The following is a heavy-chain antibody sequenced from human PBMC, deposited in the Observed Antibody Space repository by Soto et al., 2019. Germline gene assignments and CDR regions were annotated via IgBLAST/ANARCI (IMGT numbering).Heavy chain of an antibody. V-gene: IGHV4-31*03. CDR3: ARIIRDGYSDFDY. CDR2: IYYSGST. CDR1: GGSISSGGYY. J-gene: IGHJ4*02. D-gene: IGHD5-18*01. Sequence: LSLTCTVSGGSISSGGYYWSWIRQHPGKGLEWIGYIYYSGSTYYNPSLKSRVTISVDTSKNQFSLKLSSVTAADTAVYYCARIIRDGYSDFDYWGQGTLVTVSS.